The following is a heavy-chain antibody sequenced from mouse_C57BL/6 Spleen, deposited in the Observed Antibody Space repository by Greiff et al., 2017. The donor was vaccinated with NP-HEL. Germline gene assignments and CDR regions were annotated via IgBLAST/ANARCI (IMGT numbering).Heavy chain of an antibody. V-gene: IGHV5-6-3*01. CDR1: GFTFSSYG. Sequence: EVMLVESGGGLVQPGGSLKLSCAASGFTFSSYGMSWVRQTPDKRLELVATINSNGGSTYYPDSVKGRFTISRDNAKNILYQQMSSLKSEDTAMYYCARMARTINWGQGTTLTVSS. J-gene: IGHJ2*01. CDR2: INSNGGST. CDR3: ARMARTIN.